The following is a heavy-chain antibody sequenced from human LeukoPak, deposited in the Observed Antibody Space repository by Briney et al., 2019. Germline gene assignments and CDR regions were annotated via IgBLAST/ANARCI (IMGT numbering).Heavy chain of an antibody. J-gene: IGHJ6*03. CDR1: GGSISSYY. Sequence: PSETLSLTCTVSGGSISSYYWSWIRQPAGKGLEWIGRIYTSGSTNYNPSLKSRVTISVDKSKNQFSLKLSSVTAADTAVYYCARVGGITIFGGASITPNYYMDVWGKGTTVIVSS. CDR3: ARVGGITIFGGASITPNYYMDV. D-gene: IGHD3-3*01. V-gene: IGHV4-4*07. CDR2: IYTSGST.